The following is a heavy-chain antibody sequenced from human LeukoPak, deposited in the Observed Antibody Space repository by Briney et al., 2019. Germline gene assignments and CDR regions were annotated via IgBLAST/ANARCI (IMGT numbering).Heavy chain of an antibody. V-gene: IGHV3-30*18. CDR3: AKGSYYMDV. J-gene: IGHJ6*03. Sequence: PGRSLRLSCAASGFTFSSYGMHWVRQAPGKGLEWVAVIWYGGSNKYYADSVKGRFTISRDNSKNTLYLQMNSLRAEDTAVYYCAKGSYYMDVWGKGTTVTVSS. CDR1: GFTFSSYG. CDR2: IWYGGSNK.